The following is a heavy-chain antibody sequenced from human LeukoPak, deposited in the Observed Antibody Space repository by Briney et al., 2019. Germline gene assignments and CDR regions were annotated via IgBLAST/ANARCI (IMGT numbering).Heavy chain of an antibody. V-gene: IGHV4-4*07. D-gene: IGHD4-17*01. CDR3: ARGSVTSPSVLAFDI. Sequence: PSETLSLTCTVSGGSISSYYWSWIRQPAGKGLEWIGRIYYSGSTNYNPSLKSRVTISVDTSKNQFSLKLSSVTAADTAVYYCARGSVTSPSVLAFDIWGQGTMVTVSS. CDR2: IYYSGST. J-gene: IGHJ3*02. CDR1: GGSISSYY.